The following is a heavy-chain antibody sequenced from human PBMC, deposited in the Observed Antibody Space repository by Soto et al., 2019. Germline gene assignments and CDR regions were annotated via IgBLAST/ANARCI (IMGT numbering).Heavy chain of an antibody. CDR2: ISPYTGNT. V-gene: IGHV1-18*01. J-gene: IGHJ6*02. Sequence: QVQLVQSGDEVKKPGASVKVSCKASGYIFVNYGIAWVRQAPGQGLEWMGWISPYTGNTHSATKIQGRLTMTTDTSTSTAYMDLGSLTSDDTAVYYXXXXXXXXXXXXQDVWGQGTTVTVSS. CDR3: XXXXXXXXXXXQDV. CDR1: GYIFVNYG.